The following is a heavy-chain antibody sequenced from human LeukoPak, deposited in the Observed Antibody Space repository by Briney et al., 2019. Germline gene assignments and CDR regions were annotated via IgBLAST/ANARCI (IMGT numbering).Heavy chain of an antibody. V-gene: IGHV3-30*04. Sequence: HPGGSLRLSCAASGFTFGSFATHWVRQAPGKGLAWVAVISYDGSSYDYADSVKGRFTISRDNSKNTLYLQMNSLRPEDTAVFYCARDQGNYGDEGYFDYWGQGTLVTVSS. CDR1: GFTFGSFA. CDR2: ISYDGSSY. J-gene: IGHJ4*02. D-gene: IGHD4-17*01. CDR3: ARDQGNYGDEGYFDY.